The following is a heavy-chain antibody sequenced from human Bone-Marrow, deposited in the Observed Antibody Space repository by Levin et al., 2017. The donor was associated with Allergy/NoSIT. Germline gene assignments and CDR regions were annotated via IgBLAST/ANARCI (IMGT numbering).Heavy chain of an antibody. CDR3: VRHNSYDDTYLVDN. CDR2: ILPGDSDT. J-gene: IGHJ4*02. Sequence: GESLKISCKGSGYRFRSFWIGWVRQMPGKGLEWMGIILPGDSDTRYSPSFQGHVSFSADECIGTAYLEWGRLKAWDTASYDCVRHNSYDDTYLVDNWGQGTLVTVSS. V-gene: IGHV5-51*01. CDR1: GYRFRSFW. D-gene: IGHD3-16*01.